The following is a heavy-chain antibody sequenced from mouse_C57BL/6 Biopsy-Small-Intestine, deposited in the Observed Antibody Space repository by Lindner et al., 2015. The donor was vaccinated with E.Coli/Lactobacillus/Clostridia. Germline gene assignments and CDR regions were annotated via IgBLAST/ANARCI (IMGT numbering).Heavy chain of an antibody. CDR2: INPITGGT. CDR1: GYSFTGYY. CDR3: ARSYYDNLDY. V-gene: IGHV1-42*01. J-gene: IGHJ2*01. Sequence: VQLQESGPELVKPGASVKISCKASGYSFTGYYMNWVKQSPEKSLEWIGEINPITGGTAYNQKFKAKATLTVDKSSSTAYMQLKSQTSEDSAVYYCARSYYDNLDYWGQGTTLTVSS. D-gene: IGHD2-10*01.